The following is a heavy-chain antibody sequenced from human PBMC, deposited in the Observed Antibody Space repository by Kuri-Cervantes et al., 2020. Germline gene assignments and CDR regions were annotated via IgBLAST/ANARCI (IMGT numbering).Heavy chain of an antibody. CDR1: GYTFTSYG. J-gene: IGHJ4*02. CDR3: ARSYCGADCSSFDY. D-gene: IGHD2-21*02. Sequence: ASVKVSCKASGYTFTSYGISWVRQAPGQGLEWMGWISAYNGNTNYAQKLQGRVTMTTDTSTSTAYMELRSLRSDDTAVYYCARSYCGADCSSFDYWGQGTLVTVSS. CDR2: ISAYNGNT. V-gene: IGHV1-18*01.